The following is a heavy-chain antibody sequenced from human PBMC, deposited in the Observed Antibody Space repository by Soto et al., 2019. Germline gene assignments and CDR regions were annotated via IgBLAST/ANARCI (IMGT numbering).Heavy chain of an antibody. Sequence: SETLSLTCTVSGGSISSNNYYWGWIRQPPRKGLEWIGSIYYSGTTYYNPSLKSRLTISVDTSKNQFSLKLTSVTAADTVVYYCARHRLLTPAVYWGEGILVTVSS. CDR2: IYYSGTT. D-gene: IGHD1-26*01. J-gene: IGHJ4*02. V-gene: IGHV4-39*01. CDR3: ARHRLLTPAVY. CDR1: GGSISSNNYY.